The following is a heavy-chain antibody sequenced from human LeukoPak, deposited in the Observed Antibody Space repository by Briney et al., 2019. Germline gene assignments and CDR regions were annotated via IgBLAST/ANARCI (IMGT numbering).Heavy chain of an antibody. CDR1: GFAFSDYF. V-gene: IGHV3-11*04. D-gene: IGHD2-2*01. Sequence: AGGSLRLSCAASGFAFSDYFMTWIRQAPGKGLEWVSYISRSGDIIYYADSVKGRFTISRDNAKNALYLEMNSLTAEDTAVYYCARVVVVPAAIQVDYWGQGTLVTVSS. J-gene: IGHJ4*02. CDR2: ISRSGDII. CDR3: ARVVVVPAAIQVDY.